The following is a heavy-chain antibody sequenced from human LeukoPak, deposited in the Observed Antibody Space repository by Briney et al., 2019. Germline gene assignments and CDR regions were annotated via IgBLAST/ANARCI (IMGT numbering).Heavy chain of an antibody. CDR1: GFSFSIYW. J-gene: IGHJ4*02. Sequence: GGSLRLSCFASGFSFSIYWMHWVRQAPGKGLGWVSSISSSSSYIYYADSVKGRFTISRDNAKNSLYLQMNSLRAEDTAVYYCARKNGLDYWGQGTLVTVSS. CDR3: ARKNGLDY. CDR2: ISSSSSYI. V-gene: IGHV3-21*01.